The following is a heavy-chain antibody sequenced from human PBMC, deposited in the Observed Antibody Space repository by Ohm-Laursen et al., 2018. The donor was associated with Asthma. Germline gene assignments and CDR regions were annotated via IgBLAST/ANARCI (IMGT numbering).Heavy chain of an antibody. V-gene: IGHV3-53*05. Sequence: GSLRLSCAASGFTVSSNYMSWVRQAPGKGLEWVSVIYSGGSTYYADSVKGRFTISRDNSKNTLYLQMNSLRAEDTAVYYCARGTAVAGDLNPFDYWGQGTLVTVSS. CDR2: IYSGGST. CDR3: ARGTAVAGDLNPFDY. J-gene: IGHJ4*02. CDR1: GFTVSSNY. D-gene: IGHD6-19*01.